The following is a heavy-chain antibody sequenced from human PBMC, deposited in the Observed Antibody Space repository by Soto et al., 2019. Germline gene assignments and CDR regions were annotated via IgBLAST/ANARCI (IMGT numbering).Heavy chain of an antibody. Sequence: QVYLVQSGAEVKKPGASVKVSCKASGYTFTSYGISWVRQAPGQGLEWMGWISAYNGNTNYAQKLHGRVTMTTDTSTSTAYMELRSLRSDDTAVYYCARDHDVDTPYNWFDPWGQGTLVTVSS. V-gene: IGHV1-18*01. CDR1: GYTFTSYG. CDR2: ISAYNGNT. D-gene: IGHD5-18*01. J-gene: IGHJ5*02. CDR3: ARDHDVDTPYNWFDP.